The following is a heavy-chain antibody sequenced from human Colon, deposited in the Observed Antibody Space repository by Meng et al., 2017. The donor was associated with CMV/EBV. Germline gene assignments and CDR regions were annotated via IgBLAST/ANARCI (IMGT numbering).Heavy chain of an antibody. D-gene: IGHD3-3*02. Sequence: SGVSIRTTNCCWDWIRQPPGKGLEWIGSICYTGITSSDPSLRSRVTISIDTSKNQFSLRLSSVTAADTAVYYCAKDGRIFGVVSFDYWGQGTLVTVSS. V-gene: IGHV4-39*07. J-gene: IGHJ4*02. CDR1: GVSIRTTNCC. CDR3: AKDGRIFGVVSFDY. CDR2: ICYTGIT.